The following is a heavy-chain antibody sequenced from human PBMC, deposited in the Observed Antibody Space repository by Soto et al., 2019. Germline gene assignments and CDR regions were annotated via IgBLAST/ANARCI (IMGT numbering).Heavy chain of an antibody. CDR3: AMGYNYAPFDP. D-gene: IGHD5-18*01. CDR1: GFTFSSYA. J-gene: IGHJ5*02. V-gene: IGHV3-23*01. Sequence: GGSLRLSCAASGFTFSSYAMSWVRQAPGKGLEWISGISGSGDSTYYADSVKGRFTISRDNSKNTLYLQMNSLGAVDTAVYFCAMGYNYAPFDPWGQGTLVTVSS. CDR2: ISGSGDST.